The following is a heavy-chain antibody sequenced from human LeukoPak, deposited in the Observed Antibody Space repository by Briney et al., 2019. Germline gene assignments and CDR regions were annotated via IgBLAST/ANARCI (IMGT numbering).Heavy chain of an antibody. CDR3: ARVVPRGYSYGYYFDY. D-gene: IGHD5-18*01. CDR2: IYTSGST. V-gene: IGHV4-4*07. Sequence: SETLSLTXTVSGGSISSYYWSWIWQPAGKGLEWIGRIYTSGSTNYNPSLKSRVTMSVDTSKNQFSLKLSSVTAADTAVYYCARVVPRGYSYGYYFDYWGQGTLVTVSS. J-gene: IGHJ4*02. CDR1: GGSISSYY.